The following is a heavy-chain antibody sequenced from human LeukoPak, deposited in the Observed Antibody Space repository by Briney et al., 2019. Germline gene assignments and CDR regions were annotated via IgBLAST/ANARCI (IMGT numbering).Heavy chain of an antibody. V-gene: IGHV4-59*01. CDR3: ARAPGDSSGYYSYFDY. Sequence: SETLSLTCTVSGGSISSYYWSWIRQPPGKGLEWIGYIYYSGSTNYNPSLKSRVTISVDTSKNQFSLKLSSVTAADTAVYYCARAPGDSSGYYSYFDYWGQGTLVTVSS. D-gene: IGHD3-22*01. CDR2: IYYSGST. J-gene: IGHJ4*02. CDR1: GGSISSYY.